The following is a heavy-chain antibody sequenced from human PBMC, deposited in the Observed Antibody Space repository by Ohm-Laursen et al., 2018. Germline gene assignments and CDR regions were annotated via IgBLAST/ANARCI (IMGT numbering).Heavy chain of an antibody. J-gene: IGHJ3*02. V-gene: IGHV3-11*01. CDR2: ISGSGFTI. D-gene: IGHD1-26*01. CDR3: FSGPSWEI. Sequence: GSLRLSCAASGFTFSDYYMSWIRQAPGKGLEWISHISGSGFTIYDADSVKGRFTISRDNSKNTLYLQMNSLRAEDTAVYYCFSGPSWEIWGQGTVVTVSS. CDR1: GFTFSDYY.